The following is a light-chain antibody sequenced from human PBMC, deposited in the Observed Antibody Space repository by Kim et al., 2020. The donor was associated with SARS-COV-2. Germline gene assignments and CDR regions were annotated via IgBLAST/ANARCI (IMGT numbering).Light chain of an antibody. CDR3: QQYDSYPRT. Sequence: DIQMTKSPSLVSASVGDRVTITCRASQAISSWLAWYQHKPEKAPRSLIYAASSLQRGVPSRFSGSGSGTDFTLTISSLQPEDFATYYCQQYDSYPRTFGQRTKVDIK. CDR1: QAISSW. V-gene: IGKV1D-16*01. J-gene: IGKJ1*01. CDR2: AAS.